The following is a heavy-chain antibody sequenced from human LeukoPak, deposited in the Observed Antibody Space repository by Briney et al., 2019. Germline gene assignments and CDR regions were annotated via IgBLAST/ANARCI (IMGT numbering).Heavy chain of an antibody. D-gene: IGHD3-9*01. CDR3: ARGSATYYDILTGYYFDY. J-gene: IGHJ4*02. V-gene: IGHV3-30*03. CDR2: ISYDGSNK. CDR1: GFTFSSYG. Sequence: PGGSLRLSCAASGFTFSSYGMHWVRQAPGKGLEWVAVISYDGSNKYYADSVKGRFTISRDNSKNTLYLQMNSLRAEDTAVYYCARGSATYYDILTGYYFDYWGRGTLATVSS.